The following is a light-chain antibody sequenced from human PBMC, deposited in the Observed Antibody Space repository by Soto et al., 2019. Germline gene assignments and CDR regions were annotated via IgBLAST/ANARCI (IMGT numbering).Light chain of an antibody. J-gene: IGKJ1*01. V-gene: IGKV1-39*01. Sequence: DFQMTQSPSSLPASVGDRVTITCRATQSISRSLNWYQQKPGKAPELLIYAASSLQSGVPSRFSGSGSGTDFTLTISSLQPEDSATYYCQQSYSGLVAFGQGTKVEIK. CDR2: AAS. CDR3: QQSYSGLVA. CDR1: QSISRS.